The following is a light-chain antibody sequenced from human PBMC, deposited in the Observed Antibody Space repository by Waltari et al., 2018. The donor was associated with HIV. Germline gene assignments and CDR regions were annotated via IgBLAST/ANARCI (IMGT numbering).Light chain of an antibody. V-gene: IGKV1-12*01. CDR1: QDISAW. CDR3: QQASSFLPLT. Sequence: DIQMTQSPPSVSASVGDRVTITCRASQDISAWLAWYQHKPGKAPKLLIYGASTLESEIPSRFSGSGSGTDFTLTINSLQPEDFATYYCQQASSFLPLTFGGGTKVEI. J-gene: IGKJ4*01. CDR2: GAS.